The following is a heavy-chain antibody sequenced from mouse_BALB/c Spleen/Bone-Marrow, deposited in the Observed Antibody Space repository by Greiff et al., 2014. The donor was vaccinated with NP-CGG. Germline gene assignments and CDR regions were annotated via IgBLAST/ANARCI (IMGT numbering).Heavy chain of an antibody. CDR3: ARSYYGSSYYFDY. D-gene: IGHD1-1*01. CDR1: GFTFSSFG. Sequence: VQLKESGGGLVQPGGSRKLSCAASGFTFSSFGMHWVRQAPEKGLEWVAYISSGSSTIYYADTVKGRLTISRDNPKNTLFLQMTSLRSEDTAMYYCARSYYGSSYYFDYWGQGTTLTVSS. V-gene: IGHV5-17*02. CDR2: ISSGSSTI. J-gene: IGHJ2*01.